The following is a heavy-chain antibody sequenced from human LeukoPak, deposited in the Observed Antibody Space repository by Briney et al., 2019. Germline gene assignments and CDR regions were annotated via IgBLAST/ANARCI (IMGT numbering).Heavy chain of an antibody. D-gene: IGHD5-12*01. CDR2: INPDSGGT. CDR3: TREQLSTTSWFDP. Sequence: ASVKFSCKASGYTFAGYYLHWVRQDPGQGLEWMGWINPDSGGTYFAQKFQGRVTMTRYTSINTAYMELTTLRSDDTAIYYCTREQLSTTSWFDPWGQGTLVPVSS. J-gene: IGHJ5*02. V-gene: IGHV1-2*02. CDR1: GYTFAGYY.